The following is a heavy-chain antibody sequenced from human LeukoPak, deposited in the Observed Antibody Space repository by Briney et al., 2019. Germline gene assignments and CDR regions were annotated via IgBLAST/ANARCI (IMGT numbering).Heavy chain of an antibody. D-gene: IGHD1-26*01. V-gene: IGHV3-7*01. CDR1: GFIFSSYW. CDR2: IKQDGSEK. Sequence: PGGSLRLSCAASGFIFSSYWMSWVRQAPGKGLEWVANIKQDGSEKYYVDSAKGRLTISRDNSNNTLYLQMNSLRTEDTAVYFCAKQSNNHYYQKASDYWGQGTLVTVSS. CDR3: AKQSNNHYYQKASDY. J-gene: IGHJ4*02.